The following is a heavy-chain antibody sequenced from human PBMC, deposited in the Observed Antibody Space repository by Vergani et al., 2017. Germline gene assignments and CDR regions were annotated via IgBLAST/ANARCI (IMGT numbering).Heavy chain of an antibody. CDR2: IYTSGST. V-gene: IGHV4-4*07. CDR1: GGSISSYY. CDR3: ARGPGERIQLWLSWFDP. J-gene: IGHJ5*02. D-gene: IGHD5-18*01. Sequence: QVQLQESGPGLVTPSETLSLPCTVSGGSISSYYWSWIRPPAGKGLEWIGRIYTSGSTNYNPSRKSRVTVSVDTSKNQFSLKLSSVTAADTAVYYCARGPGERIQLWLSWFDPWGQGTLVTVSS.